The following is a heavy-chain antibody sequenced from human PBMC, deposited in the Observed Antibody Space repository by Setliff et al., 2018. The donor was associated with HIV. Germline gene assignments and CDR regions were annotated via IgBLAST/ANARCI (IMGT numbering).Heavy chain of an antibody. CDR2: IGQDGSEK. J-gene: IGHJ3*02. CDR3: ARGGFNHAFDI. CDR1: RFDFNNYW. Sequence: PGGSLRLSCAASRFDFNNYWMCWVRQAPGKGLEWVANIGQDGSEKNYVDSVKGRFTISRDNAKSTVYLQMGSLSADDTAVYYCARGGFNHAFDIWGQGTMVTVSS. D-gene: IGHD2-15*01. V-gene: IGHV3-7*01.